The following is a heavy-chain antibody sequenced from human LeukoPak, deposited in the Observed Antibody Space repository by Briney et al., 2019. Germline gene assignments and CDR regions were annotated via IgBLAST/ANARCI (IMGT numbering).Heavy chain of an antibody. CDR2: IYHSGST. D-gene: IGHD3-10*01. J-gene: IGHJ5*02. Sequence: SGTLSLTCAVSGGSISSSNWWSWVRQPPGKGLEWIGEIYHSGSTNYNPSLKSRVTISVDTSKNQFSLKLSSVTAADTAVYYCARARNQALLLWFGELEEFDPWGQGTLVTVSS. CDR1: GGSISSSNW. V-gene: IGHV4-4*02. CDR3: ARARNQALLLWFGELEEFDP.